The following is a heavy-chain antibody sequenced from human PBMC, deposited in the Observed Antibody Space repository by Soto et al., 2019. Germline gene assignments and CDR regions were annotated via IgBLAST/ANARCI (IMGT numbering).Heavy chain of an antibody. V-gene: IGHV3-11*01. CDR3: ASGTNGAFFVY. D-gene: IGHD2-8*01. CDR1: GFTFSDYY. J-gene: IGHJ4*02. CDR2: SSSRSSTI. Sequence: QVQLVESGGGLVKPGGSLRLSCAASGFTFSDYYMSWIRQAPGKGLEWVSYSSSRSSTIFYADSVKGRFTISRDNVKNSLSLQMNSLRAEDTAVYYCASGTNGAFFVYWGQGILVTVSS.